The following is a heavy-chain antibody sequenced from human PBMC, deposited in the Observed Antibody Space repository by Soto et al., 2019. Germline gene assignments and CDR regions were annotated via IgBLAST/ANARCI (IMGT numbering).Heavy chain of an antibody. J-gene: IGHJ5*02. CDR2: ISSSSSTI. Sequence: XXSLRLSCAAPGFTFSSYSMHWVRQAPGKGLEWVSYISSSSSTIHYADSVKGRFTISRDNAKNSLYLQMSSLRAEDTAVYYCAGWRNNWFDPWGQGTLVTVSS. V-gene: IGHV3-48*01. CDR3: AGWRNNWFDP. CDR1: GFTFSSYS. D-gene: IGHD6-19*01.